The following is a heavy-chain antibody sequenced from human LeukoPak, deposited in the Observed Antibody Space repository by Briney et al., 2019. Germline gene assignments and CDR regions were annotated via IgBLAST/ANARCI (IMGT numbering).Heavy chain of an antibody. D-gene: IGHD2-2*01. Sequence: ASVKVSCKASGYTFTGYYMHWVRQAPGQGLEWMGRINPNSGGTNYAQKFQGRVTMTRDTSISTAHMELSRLRSDDTAVYYCARYLGSSTSWRYWGQGTLVTVSS. CDR1: GYTFTGYY. J-gene: IGHJ4*02. V-gene: IGHV1-2*06. CDR3: ARYLGSSTSWRY. CDR2: INPNSGGT.